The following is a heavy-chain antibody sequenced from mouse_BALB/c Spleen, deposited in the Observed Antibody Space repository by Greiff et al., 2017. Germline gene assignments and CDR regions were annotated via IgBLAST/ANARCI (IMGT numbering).Heavy chain of an antibody. CDR3: ASVYGNYLAWFAY. Sequence: VQLQQSGPELVKPGASVKISCKASGYTFTDYNMHWVKQSHGKSLEWIGYIYPYNGGTGYNQKFKSKATLTVDNSSSTAYMELRSLTSEDSAVYYCASVYGNYLAWFAYWGQGTLVTVSA. J-gene: IGHJ3*01. CDR2: IYPYNGGT. D-gene: IGHD2-1*01. V-gene: IGHV1S29*02. CDR1: GYTFTDYN.